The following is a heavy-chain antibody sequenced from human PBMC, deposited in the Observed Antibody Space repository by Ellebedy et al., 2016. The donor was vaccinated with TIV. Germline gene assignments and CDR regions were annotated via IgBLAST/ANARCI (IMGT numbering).Heavy chain of an antibody. CDR2: IGTAGDT. D-gene: IGHD2-21*02. V-gene: IGHV3-13*01. Sequence: GESLKISCAASRFTFSSYDMHWVRQGTGQGLEWVSAIGTAGDTYYPGPVKGRFTIPRENAKNPLYLQMNSLRAEDTAVYYCARVRFGDTAVDYWGQGTLVTVSS. CDR1: RFTFSSYD. CDR3: ARVRFGDTAVDY. J-gene: IGHJ4*03.